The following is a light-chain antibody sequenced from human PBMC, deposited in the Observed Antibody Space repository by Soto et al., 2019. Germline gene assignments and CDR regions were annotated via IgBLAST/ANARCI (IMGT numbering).Light chain of an antibody. Sequence: QSVLTQPPSVSEAPRQRVTISCSGSSSNVGNNAVNWYQHLPGEAPKLLIYYDDLLPSGVSDRFSGSKSGTSASLAISGLRSEDEADYYCAAWDDSLNGDVFGTGTKLTVL. V-gene: IGLV1-36*01. CDR2: YDD. CDR1: SSNVGNNA. CDR3: AAWDDSLNGDV. J-gene: IGLJ1*01.